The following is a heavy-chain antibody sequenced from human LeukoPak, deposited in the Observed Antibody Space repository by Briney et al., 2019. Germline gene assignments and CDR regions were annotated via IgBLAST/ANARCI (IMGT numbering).Heavy chain of an antibody. J-gene: IGHJ4*02. V-gene: IGHV4-39*07. CDR1: GGSISSSSYY. D-gene: IGHD3-10*01. CDR2: IYYSGST. CDR3: ARGLFYYYGSGRSPYYFDY. Sequence: PSETLSLTCTVSGGSISSSSYYWGWIRQPPGKGLEWIGSIYYSGSTYYNPSLKSRVTISVDTSKNQFSLKLSSVTAADTAVYYCARGLFYYYGSGRSPYYFDYWGQGTLVTVSS.